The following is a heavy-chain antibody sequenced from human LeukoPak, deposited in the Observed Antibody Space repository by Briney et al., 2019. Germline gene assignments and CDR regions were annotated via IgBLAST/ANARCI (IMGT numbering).Heavy chain of an antibody. D-gene: IGHD1-26*01. CDR3: ARATDSGSSPFDY. Sequence: GGSLRLSCAASGFTFSSYGMHWVRQAPGKGLEWVAVIWYDGSNKYYADSVKGRFTISGDNSKNTLYLQMNSLRAEDTAVYYCARATDSGSSPFDYWGQGTLVTVSS. J-gene: IGHJ4*02. V-gene: IGHV3-33*01. CDR2: IWYDGSNK. CDR1: GFTFSSYG.